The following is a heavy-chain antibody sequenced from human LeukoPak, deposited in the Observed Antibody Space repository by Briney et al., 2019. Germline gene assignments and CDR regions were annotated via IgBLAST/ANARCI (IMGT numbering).Heavy chain of an antibody. CDR1: GDSIRSYY. D-gene: IGHD1-26*01. J-gene: IGHJ4*02. V-gene: IGHV4-4*07. Sequence: SETLPLTCTVSGDSIRSYYWSWIRQPAGKGLEWIGRIYTSGSTSYNPSLKSRVTMSIDTSKNQFSLKLNSVTAADTAVYYCARVWSGSYDYWGQGTLATVSS. CDR2: IYTSGST. CDR3: ARVWSGSYDY.